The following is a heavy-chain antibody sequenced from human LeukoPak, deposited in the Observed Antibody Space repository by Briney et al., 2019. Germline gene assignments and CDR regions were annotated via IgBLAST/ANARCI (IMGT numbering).Heavy chain of an antibody. V-gene: IGHV1-18*01. Sequence: GASVKVSCKASGYTFTSYGISWVRQAPGQGLEWMGWISAYNGNTNYAQKPQGRVTMTTDTSTSTAYMELRSLRSDDTAVYYCARIDSYYYDSSGYYDYWGQGTLVTVSS. D-gene: IGHD3-22*01. CDR2: ISAYNGNT. CDR1: GYTFTSYG. CDR3: ARIDSYYYDSSGYYDY. J-gene: IGHJ4*02.